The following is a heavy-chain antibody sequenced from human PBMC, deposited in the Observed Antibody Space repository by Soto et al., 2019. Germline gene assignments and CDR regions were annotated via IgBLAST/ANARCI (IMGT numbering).Heavy chain of an antibody. CDR3: ARSIAVPSGHIDH. Sequence: QVQLQESGPGLVKPSETLSLTCRVSGGSMSGYYWSWVRLAPGKCLEWIGYVYYTGSTNYNPSLQSRVSISVDTSNKHFSLSLSLVTAADTAVYFCARSIAVPSGHIDHWGQGIRVTFSS. V-gene: IGHV4-59*01. CDR1: GGSMSGYY. D-gene: IGHD6-6*01. J-gene: IGHJ4*02. CDR2: VYYTGST.